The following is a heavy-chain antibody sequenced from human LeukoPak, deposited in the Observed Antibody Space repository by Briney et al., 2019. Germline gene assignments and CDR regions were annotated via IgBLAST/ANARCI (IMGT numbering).Heavy chain of an antibody. CDR1: GFTFSSYG. D-gene: IGHD3-3*01. CDR2: IWYDGSNK. V-gene: IGHV3-33*01. CDR3: ARVTLQYYDFWSGFNYYYGMDV. J-gene: IGHJ6*02. Sequence: GGSLRLSCAASGFTFSSYGMHWVRQAPGKGLEWVAVIWYDGSNKYYADSVKGRFTISRDNSKNTLYLQMNSLRAEDTAVYYCARVTLQYYDFWSGFNYYYGMDVWGQGTTVTVSS.